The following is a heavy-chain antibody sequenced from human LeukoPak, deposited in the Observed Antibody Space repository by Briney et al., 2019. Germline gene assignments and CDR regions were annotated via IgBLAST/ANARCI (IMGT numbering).Heavy chain of an antibody. Sequence: GRSLRLSCAAAGFTFRSDWMHWVRHAPGKGLVWVSRIKSDGGTSYADSVKGRFSISRDNAKNTVSLQMNSLRAEDTGVYYCARAPSEIGGYYPEYFRHWGQGTLVTVSP. J-gene: IGHJ1*01. CDR3: ARAPSEIGGYYPEYFRH. V-gene: IGHV3-74*01. CDR1: GFTFRSDW. D-gene: IGHD3-22*01. CDR2: IKSDGGT.